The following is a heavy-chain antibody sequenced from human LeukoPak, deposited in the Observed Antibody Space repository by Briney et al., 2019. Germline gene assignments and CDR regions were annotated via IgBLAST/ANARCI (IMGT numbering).Heavy chain of an antibody. Sequence: GGSLRLSCAASGFTFSSYSMNWVRQAPGKGLEWVSSISSSSSYIYYADSVKGRFTISRDNAKNSLYLQMNSLRAEDTAVYYCARDGVDCSSTSCYGDYWGQGTLVTVSS. CDR3: ARDGVDCSSTSCYGDY. D-gene: IGHD2-2*01. CDR1: GFTFSSYS. J-gene: IGHJ4*02. CDR2: ISSSSSYI. V-gene: IGHV3-21*01.